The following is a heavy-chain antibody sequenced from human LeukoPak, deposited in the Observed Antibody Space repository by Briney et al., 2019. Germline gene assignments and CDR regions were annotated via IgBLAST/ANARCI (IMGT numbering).Heavy chain of an antibody. Sequence: ASVTVSCKASGGTFSSYTISWVRQAPGQGLEWMGRIIPILGIANYAQKFQGRVTITADKSTSTAYMELSSLRSEDTAVYYCARESYSDYHEGYYFDYWGQGTLVTVSS. D-gene: IGHD4-11*01. CDR1: GGTFSSYT. CDR2: IIPILGIA. J-gene: IGHJ4*02. V-gene: IGHV1-69*04. CDR3: ARESYSDYHEGYYFDY.